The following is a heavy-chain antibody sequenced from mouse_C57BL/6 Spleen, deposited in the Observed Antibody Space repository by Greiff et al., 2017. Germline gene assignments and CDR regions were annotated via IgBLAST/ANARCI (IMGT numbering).Heavy chain of an antibody. V-gene: IGHV5-17*01. CDR2: ISSGSSTI. CDR3: ARYKLRLGYFDV. CDR1: GFTFSDYG. J-gene: IGHJ1*03. D-gene: IGHD3-2*02. Sequence: EVQGVESGGGLVKPGGSLKLSCAASGFTFSDYGMHWVRQAPEKGLEWVAYISSGSSTIYYADTVKGRFTISRDNAKNTLFLQMTSLRSEDTAMYYCARYKLRLGYFDVWGTGTTVTVSS.